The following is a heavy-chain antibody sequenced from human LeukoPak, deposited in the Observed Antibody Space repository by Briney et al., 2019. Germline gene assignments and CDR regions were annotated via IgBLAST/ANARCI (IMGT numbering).Heavy chain of an antibody. V-gene: IGHV1-2*02. CDR1: GHTFSDYY. CDR2: INPSSGGT. J-gene: IGHJ4*02. Sequence: ASVKVSCKTSGHTFSDYYLHWVRQAPGQSLEWMGWINPSSGGTNYVQKFQDRVTMTRDTSISTVYMELSRLRSDDTAVYFCARSTVKFDYWGQGTLVTVSS. D-gene: IGHD4-11*01. CDR3: ARSTVKFDY.